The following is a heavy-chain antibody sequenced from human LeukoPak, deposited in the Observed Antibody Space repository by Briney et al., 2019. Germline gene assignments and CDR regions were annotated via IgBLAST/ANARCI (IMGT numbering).Heavy chain of an antibody. CDR1: GYTFTSYD. CDR2: MNPNSGKT. CDR3: ARSPTGAFDI. D-gene: IGHD7-27*01. V-gene: IGHV1-8*01. Sequence: ASVKVSCKASGYTFTSYDINWVRQATGQGPEWMGWMNPNSGKTGYAQKFQGRVTMTWDTSISTAYMDLSSLRSEDTAVYYCARSPTGAFDIWDQGTMVTVSS. J-gene: IGHJ3*02.